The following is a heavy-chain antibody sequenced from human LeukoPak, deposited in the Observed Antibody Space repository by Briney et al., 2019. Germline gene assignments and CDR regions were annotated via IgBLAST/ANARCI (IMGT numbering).Heavy chain of an antibody. V-gene: IGHV4-61*01. J-gene: IGHJ4*02. CDR1: GGSVSSGSYY. Sequence: SETLSLTCTVSGGSVSSGSYYWSWIRQPPGKGLEWIGYIYYSGSTNYNPSLKSRVTISVDTSKNQFSLKLSSVTAADTAVYYRARGFYYYDCSGYEDYWGQGTLVTVSS. CDR2: IYYSGST. D-gene: IGHD3-22*01. CDR3: ARGFYYYDCSGYEDY.